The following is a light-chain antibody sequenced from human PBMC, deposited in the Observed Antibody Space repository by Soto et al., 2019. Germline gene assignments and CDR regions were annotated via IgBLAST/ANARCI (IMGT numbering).Light chain of an antibody. Sequence: QSVLTQPPSASGSPGQSVTISCTGTSSDVGAYNYVSWYQQYTGKAPKLMIYDVSKRPSGVTDRFSGSKSGNTASLTVSGLRADDEAVYYCSSYGGGDTFHVIFGGGTKLTVL. CDR2: DVS. CDR3: SSYGGGDTFHVI. V-gene: IGLV2-8*01. J-gene: IGLJ2*01. CDR1: SSDVGAYNY.